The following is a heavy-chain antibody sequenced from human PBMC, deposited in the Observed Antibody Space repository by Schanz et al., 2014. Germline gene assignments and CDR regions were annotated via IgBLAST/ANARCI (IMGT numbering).Heavy chain of an antibody. J-gene: IGHJ4*02. CDR1: GFGFDDYA. V-gene: IGHV3-20*04. Sequence: VHLVESGGGLAQPGGSLRLSCAASGFGFDDYAMSWVRQAPGKGLEWVSGINWNGGSTGYADSVKGRFTISRDNSKNTLFLQMSSLRAEDTAVYYCARDGDFDYWGQGTLVTVSS. CDR3: ARDGDFDY. CDR2: INWNGGST.